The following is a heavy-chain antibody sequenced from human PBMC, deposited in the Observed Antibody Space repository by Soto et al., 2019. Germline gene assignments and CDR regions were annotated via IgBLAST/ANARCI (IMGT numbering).Heavy chain of an antibody. CDR3: AKDFKVSGSHYGTLNYYYGMDV. D-gene: IGHD3-10*01. J-gene: IGHJ6*02. CDR2: ISYDGYLK. CDR1: GFTFSTYG. Sequence: GGSLRLSCGASGFTFSTYGMQWVRQAPGKGLEWVAVISYDGYLKYYVDAVKGRFTVARDNSKNTLFLEMNSLRVEDTAVYFCAKDFKVSGSHYGTLNYYYGMDVWGQGTTVTVSS. V-gene: IGHV3-30*18.